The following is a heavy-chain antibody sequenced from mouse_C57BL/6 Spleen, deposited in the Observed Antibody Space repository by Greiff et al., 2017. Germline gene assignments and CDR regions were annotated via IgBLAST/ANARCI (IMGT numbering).Heavy chain of an antibody. V-gene: IGHV1-76*01. D-gene: IGHD1-1*01. J-gene: IGHJ4*01. Sequence: VQLQQSGAELVRPGASVTLSCKASGYTFTDYYINWVKQRPGQGLEWIARIYPGSGNTYYNEKFKGKATLTAEKSSSTAYKQLSSLTSEDSAVYFCARRTGSSSLAMEYWGQGTSVTVSS. CDR1: GYTFTDYY. CDR2: IYPGSGNT. CDR3: ARRTGSSSLAMEY.